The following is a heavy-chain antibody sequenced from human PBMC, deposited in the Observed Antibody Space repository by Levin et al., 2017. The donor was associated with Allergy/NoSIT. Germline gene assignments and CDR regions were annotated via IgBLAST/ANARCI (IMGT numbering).Heavy chain of an antibody. CDR1: GGSFSGYY. CDR3: ARGILMTQRPQYYYGSGSYWGWFDP. J-gene: IGHJ5*02. Sequence: ASETLSLTCAVYGGSFSGYYWSWIRQPPGKGLEWIGEINHSGSTNYNPSLKSRVTISVDTSKNQFSLKLSSVTAADTAVYYCARGILMTQRPQYYYGSGSYWGWFDPWGQGTLVTVSS. D-gene: IGHD3-10*01. V-gene: IGHV4-34*01. CDR2: INHSGST.